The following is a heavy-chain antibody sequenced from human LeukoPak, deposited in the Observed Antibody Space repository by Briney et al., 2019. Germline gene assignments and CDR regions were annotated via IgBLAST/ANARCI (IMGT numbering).Heavy chain of an antibody. Sequence: PGGSLRLSCAVSGSTFSTYSMNWVRQAPGKGLEWISFIRHDSSDIYYADSVKGRFTISRDNARDSLYLQMNSLRAEDTAVYYCARANPYGDYVTDAFDIWGQGTMVTVSS. CDR1: GSTFSTYS. CDR2: IRHDSSDI. CDR3: ARANPYGDYVTDAFDI. D-gene: IGHD4-17*01. J-gene: IGHJ3*02. V-gene: IGHV3-48*01.